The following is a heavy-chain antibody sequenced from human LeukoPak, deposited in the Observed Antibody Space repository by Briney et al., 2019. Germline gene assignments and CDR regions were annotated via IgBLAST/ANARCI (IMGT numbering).Heavy chain of an antibody. D-gene: IGHD6-19*01. CDR1: GGSFSGYS. J-gene: IGHJ4*02. CDR3: ARRTYTSGWPFDY. V-gene: IGHV4-34*01. Sequence: PSETLSLTCAVNGGSFSGYSWSWIRQPPGKGLEWIGETNHSGSTNYNPSLKSRVTISVDTSKNQFSLKLKSVTAADTAVYYCARRTYTSGWPFDYWGQGTLVTVST. CDR2: TNHSGST.